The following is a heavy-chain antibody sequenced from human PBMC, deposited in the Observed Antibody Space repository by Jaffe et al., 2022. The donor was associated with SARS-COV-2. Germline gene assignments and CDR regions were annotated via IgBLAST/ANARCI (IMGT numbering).Heavy chain of an antibody. D-gene: IGHD1-26*01. CDR1: GFTFNKYG. Sequence: EVQLVESGGGLVQPGGSLRLSCAASGFTFNKYGMSWVRQAPGKGLEWVATLSGSGSNTYYAKSVRGRFTISRDNVQGTVALQMNTLRAEDTATYYCAKLNSGSYWTGAFDVWGQGTMVLVSS. CDR2: LSGSGSNT. V-gene: IGHV3-23*04. CDR3: AKLNSGSYWTGAFDV. J-gene: IGHJ3*01.